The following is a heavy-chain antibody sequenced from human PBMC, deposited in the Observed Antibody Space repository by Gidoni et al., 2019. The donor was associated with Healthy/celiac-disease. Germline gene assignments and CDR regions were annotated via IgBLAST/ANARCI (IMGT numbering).Heavy chain of an antibody. CDR1: GYTSTGYY. D-gene: IGHD2-2*01. CDR2: INPNSGGT. J-gene: IGHJ6*02. Sequence: VQLVQSGAEVKKPGASVKVSCKASGYTSTGYYMHWVRQAPGQGLEWMGWINPNSGGTNYAQKFQGEVTMTRDTSISTAYMELSRLRSDDTAVYYCARGESIVVVPAADLPYYYYGMDVWGQGTTVTVSS. V-gene: IGHV1-2*02. CDR3: ARGESIVVVPAADLPYYYYGMDV.